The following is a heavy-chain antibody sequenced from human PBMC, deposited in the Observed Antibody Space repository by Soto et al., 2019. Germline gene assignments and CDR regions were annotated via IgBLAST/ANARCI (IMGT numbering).Heavy chain of an antibody. D-gene: IGHD3-22*01. CDR3: AREEYYYDSSGYGMDV. CDR1: GGSISSYY. V-gene: IGHV4-59*01. CDR2: IYYSGST. J-gene: IGHJ6*02. Sequence: SETLSLTCTVSGGSISSYYWSWIRQPPGKGLEWIGYIYYSGSTNYNPSLKSRVTISVDTSKNQFSLKLSSVTAADTAVYYCAREEYYYDSSGYGMDVWGQGTTVTVSS.